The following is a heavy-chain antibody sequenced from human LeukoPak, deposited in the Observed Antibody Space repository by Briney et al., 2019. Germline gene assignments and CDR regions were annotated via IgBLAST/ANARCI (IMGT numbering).Heavy chain of an antibody. V-gene: IGHV4-34*01. CDR3: ARAPDRIRFDP. CDR1: GGSLRADF. CDR2: IHPGGST. J-gene: IGHJ5*02. D-gene: IGHD1-14*01. Sequence: SSETLSLTCAVYGGSLRADFWSGIRQPPGKGLEWIGDIHPGGSTKYNPSLESRVTISVDTSKNQFSPRLPSVTAADTAVYYCARAPDRIRFDPWGQGALVTVSS.